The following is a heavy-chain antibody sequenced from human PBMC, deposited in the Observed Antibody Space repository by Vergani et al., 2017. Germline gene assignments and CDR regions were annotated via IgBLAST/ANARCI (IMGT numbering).Heavy chain of an antibody. V-gene: IGHV3-23*01. J-gene: IGHJ5*01. D-gene: IGHD1-1*01. CDR1: GFSFTTYA. CDR3: AKGGWNYWFDS. Sequence: EVQLLESGGDLVQPGGSLRLSCAASGFSFTTYAMSWVRQAPGKGLEWVSTINTKGDYTRYGESVKGRFTISRDNSKSTLYLQMNSLRAEDTAIYYCAKGGWNYWFDSWGQGTLVIVS. CDR2: INTKGDYT.